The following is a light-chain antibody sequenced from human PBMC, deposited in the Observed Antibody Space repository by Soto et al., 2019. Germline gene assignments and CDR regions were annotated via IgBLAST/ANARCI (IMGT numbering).Light chain of an antibody. CDR3: HQYGSSPRT. CDR2: GAS. J-gene: IGKJ1*01. V-gene: IGKV3-20*01. CDR1: QTVSSSN. Sequence: EIVLTQSPGTLSLSPGERATLSCRASQTVSSSNLAWYQQKAGQAPKVLIYGASSRAPGIPDRFSGSGSGTDFTLTISRLEPEDFAVYYCHQYGSSPRTFGQGTKVQIK.